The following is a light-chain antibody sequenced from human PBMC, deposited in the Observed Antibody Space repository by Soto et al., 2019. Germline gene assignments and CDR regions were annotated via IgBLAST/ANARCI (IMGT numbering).Light chain of an antibody. CDR2: RNK. J-gene: IGLJ3*02. CDR1: SSNIGSNF. Sequence: QSVLTQPPSASATPGQRVTMSCSGSSSNIGSNFVFWYQQFPGTAPKLLIYRNKQRPSGVPDRFSGSKSGTSDSLAISGFQAEDEADYDCAAWDDSLSGWVFGGGTKLTVL. V-gene: IGLV1-47*01. CDR3: AAWDDSLSGWV.